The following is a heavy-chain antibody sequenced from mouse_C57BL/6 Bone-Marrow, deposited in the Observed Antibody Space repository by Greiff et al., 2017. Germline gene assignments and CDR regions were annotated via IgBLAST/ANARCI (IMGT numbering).Heavy chain of an antibody. CDR2: INPNNGGT. Sequence: VQLQQSGPELVKPGASVKMSCKASGYTFTDYNMHWVKQSHGKSLEWIGYINPNNGGTSYNQKFKGKATLTVNKSSSTAYMELRSLTSEDSAVYYCARYKGTVVATSEYFDYWGQGTTLTVSS. CDR1: GYTFTDYN. D-gene: IGHD1-1*01. CDR3: ARYKGTVVATSEYFDY. J-gene: IGHJ2*01. V-gene: IGHV1-22*01.